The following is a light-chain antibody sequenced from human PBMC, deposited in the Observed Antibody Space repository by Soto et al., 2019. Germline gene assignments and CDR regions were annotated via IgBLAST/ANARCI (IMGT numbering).Light chain of an antibody. CDR2: EVS. J-gene: IGLJ1*01. Sequence: QSVLTQPASVSGSPGQSISVSCTGTTSDIGGHDFVSWYQQHPGKAPKLMIYEVSNRPSGVSNRFSGSKSGNTASLTISGLQAEDEADYYCCSYAGTYSYVFGTGTKVTVL. CDR3: CSYAGTYSYV. CDR1: TSDIGGHDF. V-gene: IGLV2-14*01.